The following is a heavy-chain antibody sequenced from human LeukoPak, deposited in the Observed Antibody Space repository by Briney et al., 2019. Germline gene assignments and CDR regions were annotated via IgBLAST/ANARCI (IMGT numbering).Heavy chain of an antibody. CDR2: IGGTGETI. J-gene: IGHJ4*02. Sequence: PGGSLRLTCVASGFDFNTYEMTWVRQAPGKGLEWFSYIGGTGETIYYADSVKGRFTVSRDNAKNSVYLQMNSLRAEDTAVYYCARDAPYLVGATYFDYWGQGTLVTVSS. CDR3: ARDAPYLVGATYFDY. CDR1: GFDFNTYE. V-gene: IGHV3-48*03. D-gene: IGHD1-26*01.